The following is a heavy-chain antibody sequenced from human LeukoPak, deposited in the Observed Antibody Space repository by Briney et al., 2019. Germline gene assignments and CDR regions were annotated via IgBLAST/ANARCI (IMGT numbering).Heavy chain of an antibody. Sequence: ASVKVSCMASGYTFTSYGISWVRQAPGQGLEWMGWISAYNGNTNCAQKLQGRVTMTTDTSTSTAYMERRILRSDDTAMYFCARPSGSSGWYSNDYWGQGTLVTVSS. J-gene: IGHJ4*02. CDR3: ARPSGSSGWYSNDY. D-gene: IGHD6-19*01. CDR2: ISAYNGNT. V-gene: IGHV1-18*01. CDR1: GYTFTSYG.